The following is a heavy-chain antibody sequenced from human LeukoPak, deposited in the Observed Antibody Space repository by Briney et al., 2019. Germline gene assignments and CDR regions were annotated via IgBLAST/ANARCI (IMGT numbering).Heavy chain of an antibody. CDR2: ISSSSSYI. V-gene: IGHV3-21*01. J-gene: IGHJ4*02. CDR1: EFTFSNYW. CDR3: ARDSSGWPSDY. Sequence: PGGSLRLSCAASEFTFSNYWMSWVRQAPGKGLEWVSSISSSSSYIYYADSVKGRFTISRDNAKNSLYLQMNSLRAEDTAVYYCARDSSGWPSDYWGQGTLVTVSS. D-gene: IGHD6-19*01.